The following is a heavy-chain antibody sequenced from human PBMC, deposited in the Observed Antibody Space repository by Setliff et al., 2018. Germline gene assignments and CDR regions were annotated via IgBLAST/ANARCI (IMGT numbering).Heavy chain of an antibody. CDR3: ARGRIQLWKYYFDY. CDR1: GGSISSGGYY. CDR2: IYYSGST. J-gene: IGHJ4*02. Sequence: KTSETLSLTCTVSGGSISSGGYYWSWIRQHPGKGLEWIGYIYYSGSTYYNPSLKSRVTISVGTSKNQFSLKLSSVTAADTAVYYCARGRIQLWKYYFDYWGQGTLVTVSS. V-gene: IGHV4-31*03. D-gene: IGHD5-18*01.